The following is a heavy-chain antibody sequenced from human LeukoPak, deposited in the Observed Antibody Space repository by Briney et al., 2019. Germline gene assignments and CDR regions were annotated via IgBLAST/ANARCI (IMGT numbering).Heavy chain of an antibody. CDR2: ISGSGGST. CDR1: GFTFSSYA. D-gene: IGHD1-26*01. CDR3: ARSIVGATYGAFDI. V-gene: IGHV3-23*01. J-gene: IGHJ3*02. Sequence: GGSLRLSCAASGFTFSSYAMSWVRQAPGKGLEWVSTISGSGGSTYYADSVKGRFTTSRDKSKNTLYLQMNSLRAEDTAVYYCARSIVGATYGAFDIWGQGTMVTVSS.